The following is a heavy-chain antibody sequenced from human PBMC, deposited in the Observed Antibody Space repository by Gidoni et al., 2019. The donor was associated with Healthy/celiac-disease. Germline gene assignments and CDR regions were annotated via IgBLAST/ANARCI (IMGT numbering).Heavy chain of an antibody. Sequence: QVQLVESGGGVVQPGRSLSISCAASGFTFSSYGMHWVRQAPGKGLEWVAVISYEGSNKYYADSGKGRFTIARDNSKNTLYLQMNSLRAEDTAVYYCAKDGTGGYSSGWYGIYWGQGTLVTVSS. J-gene: IGHJ4*02. CDR1: GFTFSSYG. D-gene: IGHD6-19*01. CDR2: ISYEGSNK. V-gene: IGHV3-30*18. CDR3: AKDGTGGYSSGWYGIY.